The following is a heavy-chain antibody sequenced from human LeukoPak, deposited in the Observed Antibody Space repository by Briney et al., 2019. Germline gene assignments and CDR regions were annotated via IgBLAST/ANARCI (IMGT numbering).Heavy chain of an antibody. V-gene: IGHV3-20*04. D-gene: IGHD5-18*01. J-gene: IGHJ6*03. CDR1: GFTFDDYG. Sequence: PGGSLRLSCAASGFTFDDYGMSWVRQAPGKWLEWVSGINWNGGSTGYADSVKGRFTISRDNAKNSLYLQMNSLRAEDTALYYCARGSRDTAMVLGPYYYMDVWGKGTTVTVSS. CDR3: ARGSRDTAMVLGPYYYMDV. CDR2: INWNGGST.